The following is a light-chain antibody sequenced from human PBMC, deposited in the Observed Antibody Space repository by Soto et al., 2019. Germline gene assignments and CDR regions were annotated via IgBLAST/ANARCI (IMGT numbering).Light chain of an antibody. J-gene: IGKJ2*02. CDR2: DAS. V-gene: IGKV3-11*01. Sequence: EIVLTQSPATLSLSPGERATLSCRASQSVSSYLAWYQQKPGQAPRLLIYDASNRATGIPARFSGSGSGTDFTLTISSLEPEDFAVYYCQQHSNSPRTFGQGTKLEIK. CDR3: QQHSNSPRT. CDR1: QSVSSY.